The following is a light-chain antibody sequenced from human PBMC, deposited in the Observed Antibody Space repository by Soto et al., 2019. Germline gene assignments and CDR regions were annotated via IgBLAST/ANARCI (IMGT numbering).Light chain of an antibody. CDR3: QHWNDYSWT. CDR1: QSISIW. CDR2: KTS. V-gene: IGKV1-5*03. Sequence: DIHMTQSPSTLSASVGDRVTITCRASQSISIWLAWYQQKPGKAPNLLIYKTSSLETGVPSRFSGSGSGTEFNLTISSLRPDDFATYYCQHWNDYSWTFGQGTKVEVK. J-gene: IGKJ1*01.